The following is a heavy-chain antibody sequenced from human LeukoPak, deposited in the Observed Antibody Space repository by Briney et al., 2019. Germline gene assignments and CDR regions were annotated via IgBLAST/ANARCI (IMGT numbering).Heavy chain of an antibody. V-gene: IGHV3-15*01. CDR1: GFSFNNAW. CDR2: IKSITDGGTI. Sequence: GGSLRLSCAVSGFSFNNAWMSWVRQAPGKGLEWVGRIKSITDGGTIEYAAPVKGRFTISRDDSKSTLYLQMNSLKTEDTAVYYCSPYYYGSGGPWAYFDYWGQGTLATVSS. CDR3: SPYYYGSGGPWAYFDY. D-gene: IGHD3-10*01. J-gene: IGHJ4*02.